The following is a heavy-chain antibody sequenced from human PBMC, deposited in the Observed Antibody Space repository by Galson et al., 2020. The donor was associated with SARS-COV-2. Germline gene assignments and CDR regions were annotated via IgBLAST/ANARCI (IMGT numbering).Heavy chain of an antibody. Sequence: GGSLRLSCAASGFTFSSYGMHWVRQAPGKGLEWVAVISYDGSNKYYADSVKGRVTISRDNSKNTLYLQMNSLRAEDTAVYYCAKDQTIVVVPAATFDYWGQGTLVTVSS. J-gene: IGHJ4*02. CDR3: AKDQTIVVVPAATFDY. CDR1: GFTFSSYG. V-gene: IGHV3-30*18. D-gene: IGHD2-2*01. CDR2: ISYDGSNK.